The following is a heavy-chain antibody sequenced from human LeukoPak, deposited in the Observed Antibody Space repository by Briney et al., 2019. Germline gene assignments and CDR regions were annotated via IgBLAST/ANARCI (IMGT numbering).Heavy chain of an antibody. J-gene: IGHJ4*02. CDR3: ARHWETSSWYVDY. Sequence: PSETLSLTCAVYGGSFSGYYWSWIRQPPGKGLEWIGYIFYSGNTNYNPSLKSRVTISVDTSKNQFSLKLSSVTAADTAVYYCARHWETSSWYVDYWGQGTLVTVSS. D-gene: IGHD6-13*01. CDR2: IFYSGNT. CDR1: GGSFSGYY. V-gene: IGHV4-59*08.